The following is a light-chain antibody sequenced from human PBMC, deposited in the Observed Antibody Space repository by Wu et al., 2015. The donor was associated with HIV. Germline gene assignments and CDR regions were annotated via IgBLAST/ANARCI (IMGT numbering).Light chain of an antibody. Sequence: DIQMTQSPSSLSTFVGDRVTITCQASQDISNYLSWYQQKPGQAPKLLIYSASNLETGVPSRFSGSGSGTDFTLSINGLQPEDIATYYCQQYENLPLTFGGGTTVGI. CDR3: QQYENLPLT. J-gene: IGKJ4*01. CDR2: SAS. V-gene: IGKV1-33*01. CDR1: QDISNY.